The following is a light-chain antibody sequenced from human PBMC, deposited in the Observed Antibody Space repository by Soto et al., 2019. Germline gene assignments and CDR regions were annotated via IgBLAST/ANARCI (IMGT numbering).Light chain of an antibody. CDR2: GAS. Sequence: EIALTQSPGTLSLSPGARATLSCRASQSVSSSYLAWYQQKPGQAPRLLIFGASSRATGIPSRFSGSGSGTDFTLTISRVXPEDFAVYYCQQYGRSLPMTFGQGTRLEIK. CDR1: QSVSSSY. CDR3: QQYGRSLPMT. J-gene: IGKJ5*01. V-gene: IGKV3-20*01.